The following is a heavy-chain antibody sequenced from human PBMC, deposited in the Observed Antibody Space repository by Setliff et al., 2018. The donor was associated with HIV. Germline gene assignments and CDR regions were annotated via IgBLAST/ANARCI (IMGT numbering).Heavy chain of an antibody. CDR2: IQSKIDGGTT. CDR1: RFTFTNAW. Sequence: GESLKISCAASRFTFTNAWMTWVRQAPGKGLEWLGRIQSKIDGGTTDYAAPVKGRFTISRDDSKNTLYLQMNSLKAEDAAVYYCTTGTGYCRGATCSFGYWGQGTLVTVSS. V-gene: IGHV3-15*01. D-gene: IGHD2-15*01. CDR3: TTGTGYCRGATCSFGY. J-gene: IGHJ4*02.